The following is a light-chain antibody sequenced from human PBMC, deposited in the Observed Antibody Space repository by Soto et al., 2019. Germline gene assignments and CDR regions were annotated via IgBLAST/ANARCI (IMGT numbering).Light chain of an antibody. J-gene: IGKJ1*01. CDR1: QSISNY. Sequence: DIQMTQSPSSLSASVGDRVTITCRASQSISNYLNWYQQKPGKAPKLLMFAASSLQSGVQSRFSGGGSGTDFTLTISSLQPEDFATYYCHQSYSTPRTFGQGTKVDIK. CDR3: HQSYSTPRT. V-gene: IGKV1-39*01. CDR2: AAS.